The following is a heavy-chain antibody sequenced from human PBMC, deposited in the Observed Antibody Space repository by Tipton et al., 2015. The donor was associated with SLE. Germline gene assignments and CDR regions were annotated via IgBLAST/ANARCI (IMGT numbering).Heavy chain of an antibody. CDR3: ARSKFWSGLDAFDI. D-gene: IGHD3-3*01. V-gene: IGHV3-21*01. CDR1: GFTFSSYS. J-gene: IGHJ3*02. CDR2: ISSSSSYI. Sequence: GSLRLSCAASGFTFSSYSMNWVRQAPGKGLEWVSSISSSSSYIYYADSVKGRFTISRDNAKNSLYLQMNSLRAEDTAVYYCARSKFWSGLDAFDIWGQGTMVTVSS.